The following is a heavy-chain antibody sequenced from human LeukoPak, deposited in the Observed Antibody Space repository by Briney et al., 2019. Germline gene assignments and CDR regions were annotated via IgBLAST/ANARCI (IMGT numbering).Heavy chain of an antibody. Sequence: PGGSLRLSCAASGFTFRNYAMTWVRQAPGKGLEWVSSIRGNGGGPFYADSVKGRFTISRDNSENMLFLQMNSLRADDAAVYYCAKDQIGVLPDAFDIWGQGTMVSVFS. CDR1: GFTFRNYA. CDR2: IRGNGGGP. V-gene: IGHV3-23*01. J-gene: IGHJ3*02. CDR3: AKDQIGVLPDAFDI. D-gene: IGHD3-10*01.